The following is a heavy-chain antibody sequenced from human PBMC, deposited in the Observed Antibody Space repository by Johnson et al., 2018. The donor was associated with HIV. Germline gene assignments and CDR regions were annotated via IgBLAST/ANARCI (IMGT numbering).Heavy chain of an antibody. CDR3: ATGVGATIWEDAFDM. CDR2: IGTAGDT. D-gene: IGHD1-26*01. V-gene: IGHV3-13*01. J-gene: IGHJ3*02. CDR1: GFTFSSYD. Sequence: VQLVESGGGLVPPGGSLRLSCAASGFTFSSYDMHWVRQATGKGLEWVSAIGTAGDTYYPGSVKGRFIISRENAKNSLYLQMNSLRVGDTAVYYCATGVGATIWEDAFDMWGQGTMVTVSS.